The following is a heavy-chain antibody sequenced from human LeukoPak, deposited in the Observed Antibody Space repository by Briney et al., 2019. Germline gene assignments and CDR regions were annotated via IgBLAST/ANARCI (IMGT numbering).Heavy chain of an antibody. CDR1: GYTFTSYY. J-gene: IGHJ3*02. V-gene: IGHV1-46*01. D-gene: IGHD1-26*01. Sequence: ASVKVSCKASGYTFTSYYMHWVRQAPGQGLEWMGIINSSGGSTSYAQKFQGRVTMTRDMSTSTVYMELSSLRSEDTAVYYCARDRGGTHDAFDIWGQGTMVTVSS. CDR3: ARDRGGTHDAFDI. CDR2: INSSGGST.